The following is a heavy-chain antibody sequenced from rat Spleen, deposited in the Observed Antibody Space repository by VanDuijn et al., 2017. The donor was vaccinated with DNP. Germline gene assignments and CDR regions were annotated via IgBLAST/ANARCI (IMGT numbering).Heavy chain of an antibody. J-gene: IGHJ2*01. Sequence: EVQLVESGGGLVQPGRSLKLSCAASGFTFSKEAMAWVRQAPKKGLEWVAAISTSGSRTYYPDSVKGRFTISRDDAKSSLYLQMDSLWSEDTATYYCTTDFERGYWGQGVMVTVSS. CDR3: TTDFERGY. D-gene: IGHD1-11*01. CDR2: ISTSGSRT. CDR1: GFTFSKEA. V-gene: IGHV5S23*01.